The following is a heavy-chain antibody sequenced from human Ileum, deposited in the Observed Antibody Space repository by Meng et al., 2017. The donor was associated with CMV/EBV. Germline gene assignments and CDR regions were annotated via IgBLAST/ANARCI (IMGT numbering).Heavy chain of an antibody. V-gene: IGHV3-7*02. Sequence: GESLKISCAASGFSFRDLWMTWVRQTPGEGLEWVANIRGDGSQMAYADSVKGRFTISRDSTKTSLYLQMNSLRAEDTGVYHCAANLVGYTAGDSLGQGTLVTVSS. J-gene: IGHJ5*02. D-gene: IGHD1-26*01. CDR1: GFSFRDLW. CDR2: IRGDGSQM. CDR3: AANLVGYTAGDS.